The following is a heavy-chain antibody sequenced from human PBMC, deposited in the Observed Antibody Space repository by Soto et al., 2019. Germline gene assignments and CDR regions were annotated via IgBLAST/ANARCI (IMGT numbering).Heavy chain of an antibody. CDR3: ARSGGDYRPFDY. Sequence: GGSLRLSCAASGFSFSNSEMNWIRQAPGKGLEWVSHMTGSVSAIYYADSVKGRFTISRDNAKNSLYLHLNSLRAEDTALYYCARSGGDYRPFDYWGQGTPVTVSS. CDR2: MTGSVSAI. D-gene: IGHD2-21*01. J-gene: IGHJ4*02. CDR1: GFSFSNSE. V-gene: IGHV3-48*03.